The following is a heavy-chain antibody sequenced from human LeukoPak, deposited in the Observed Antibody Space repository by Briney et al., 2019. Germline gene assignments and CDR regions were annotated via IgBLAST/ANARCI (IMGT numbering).Heavy chain of an antibody. J-gene: IGHJ4*02. D-gene: IGHD2-21*02. CDR3: ARDRIVVVTATFFDY. CDR2: ISSSGSYI. Sequence: GGSLRLSCAASGFTFSSYSMNWVRQAPGKGLEWVSSISSSGSYIYYADSVKGRFSISRDNAKNSLFLQMDSLRAEDTAVYYCARDRIVVVTATFFDYWGQGTLVTV. CDR1: GFTFSSYS. V-gene: IGHV3-21*01.